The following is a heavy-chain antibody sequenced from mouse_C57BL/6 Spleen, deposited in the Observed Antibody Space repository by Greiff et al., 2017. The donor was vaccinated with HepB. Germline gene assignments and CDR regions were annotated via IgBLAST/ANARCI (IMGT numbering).Heavy chain of an antibody. CDR1: GYTFTSYW. J-gene: IGHJ2*01. CDR3: ARRRDSSDFDY. D-gene: IGHD3-2*02. CDR2: IDPSDSET. V-gene: IGHV1-52*01. Sequence: VQLQQSGAELVKPGASVKLSCKASGYTFTSYWMQWVKQRPIQGLEWIGNIDPSDSETHYNQKFKDKATLTVDKSSSTAYMQLSSLTSEASAVYYCARRRDSSDFDYWGQGTTLTVSS.